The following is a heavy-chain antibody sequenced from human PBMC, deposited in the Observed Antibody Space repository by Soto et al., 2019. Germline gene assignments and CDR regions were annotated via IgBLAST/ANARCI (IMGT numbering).Heavy chain of an antibody. CDR3: ARSPGLVVVIPNWFDP. CDR1: GGTFSSYA. D-gene: IGHD3-22*01. V-gene: IGHV1-69*06. J-gene: IGHJ5*02. Sequence: QVHLVQSGDEVKKPGSSVKVSCKASGGTFSSYAISWVRQAPVQGLEWMGGIIPIFGTANYAQKFEGRVTITADKSTRTADLERSSLRSEDTALYYCARSPGLVVVIPNWFDPWGQGTLVTVSS. CDR2: IIPIFGTA.